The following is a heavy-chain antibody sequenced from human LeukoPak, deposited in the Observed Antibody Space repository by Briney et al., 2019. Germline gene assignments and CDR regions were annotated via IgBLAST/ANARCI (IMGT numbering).Heavy chain of an antibody. V-gene: IGHV4-34*01. Sequence: PSATLSLTCAVYGGSFSGYSWSWIRQPPGKGLEWIGEINHSRSTNYNPSLKSRGTISVDTSKNQFSLKLSSVTAADTAVYYCARTPVVAAYFQHWGQGTLVTVSS. CDR1: GGSFSGYS. D-gene: IGHD2-15*01. CDR2: INHSRST. J-gene: IGHJ1*01. CDR3: ARTPVVAAYFQH.